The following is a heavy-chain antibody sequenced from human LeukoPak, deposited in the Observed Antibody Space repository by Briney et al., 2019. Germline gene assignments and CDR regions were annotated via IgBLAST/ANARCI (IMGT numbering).Heavy chain of an antibody. V-gene: IGHV3-66*01. CDR3: ARDPHPLHSSGWYPLSHRMVRRFDY. Sequence: GGSLRLSCAASRLTVSSNYMSWVRQAPGKGLEWVSVLYSGGDTYYADSVKGRFAISRDSAKNSLYLQMNSLRAEDTAVYYCARDPHPLHSSGWYPLSHRMVRRFDYWGQGTLVTVSS. CDR2: LYSGGDT. D-gene: IGHD6-19*01. J-gene: IGHJ4*02. CDR1: RLTVSSNY.